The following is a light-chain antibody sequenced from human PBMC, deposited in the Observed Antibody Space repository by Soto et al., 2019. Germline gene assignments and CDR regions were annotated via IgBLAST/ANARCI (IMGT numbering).Light chain of an antibody. V-gene: IGKV3-20*01. J-gene: IGKJ2*01. CDR3: QQYGSSSYT. CDR2: GAS. Sequence: DIVLTQSPDTLSLSPGERATLSCRASQSVSSNYLDWYQQKPGKAPSLLIYGASTRATGIPDRFSVSGSGTDFTLTITRLEPEAFAVYYYQQYGSSSYTFGPGTRLEIK. CDR1: QSVSSNY.